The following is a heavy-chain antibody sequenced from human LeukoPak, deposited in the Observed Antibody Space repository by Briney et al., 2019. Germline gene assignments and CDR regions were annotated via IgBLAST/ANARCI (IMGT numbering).Heavy chain of an antibody. CDR2: IDPTGGTT. CDR3: ARGGEGLLWFGELSWFDP. V-gene: IGHV1-46*01. Sequence: GASVKVSCKASGYTFTNYYIHWVRQAPGQGREWMGIIDPTGGTTSSAQKFQDRLTMTRDTSISTAYMELSRLRSDDTAVYYCARGGEGLLWFGELSWFDPWGQGTLVTVSS. CDR1: GYTFTNYY. D-gene: IGHD3-10*01. J-gene: IGHJ5*02.